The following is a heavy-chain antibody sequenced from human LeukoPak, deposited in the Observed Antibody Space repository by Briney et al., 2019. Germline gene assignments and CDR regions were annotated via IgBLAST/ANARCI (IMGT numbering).Heavy chain of an antibody. CDR3: ARDARRSLWFGELLGGGHWFDP. CDR1: GYTFTGYY. Sequence: GASVKVSCKASGYTFTGYYMHWVRQAPGQGLEWMGWINPNSGGTNYAQKFQGRVTMTTDTSTSTAYMELRSLRSDGTAVYYCARDARRSLWFGELLGGGHWFDPWGQGTLVTVSS. V-gene: IGHV1-2*02. CDR2: INPNSGGT. D-gene: IGHD3-10*01. J-gene: IGHJ5*02.